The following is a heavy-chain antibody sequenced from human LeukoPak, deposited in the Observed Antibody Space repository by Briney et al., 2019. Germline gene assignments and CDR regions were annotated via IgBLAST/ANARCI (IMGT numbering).Heavy chain of an antibody. CDR3: ARGHGYCSSTSCSPGWFDP. CDR1: GFTFSSYA. D-gene: IGHD2-2*01. J-gene: IGHJ5*02. CDR2: ISYDGSNK. Sequence: GGSLRLSCAASGFTFSSYAMHWVRQAPGKGLEWVAVISYDGSNKYYADSVKGRFTISRDNSKNTLYLQMNSLRAEDTAVYYCARGHGYCSSTSCSPGWFDPWGQGTLVTVSS. V-gene: IGHV3-30-3*01.